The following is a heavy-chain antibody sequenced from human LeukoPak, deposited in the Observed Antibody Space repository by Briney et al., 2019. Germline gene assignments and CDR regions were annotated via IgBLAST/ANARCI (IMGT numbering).Heavy chain of an antibody. CDR1: GFTFSSYS. J-gene: IGHJ1*01. D-gene: IGHD2-15*01. CDR3: ARVRTLGGQKYFQH. CDR2: ISSSSSYI. Sequence: GSLRLSCAASGFTFSSYSMNWVRQAPGEGVEWVSSISSSSSYIYYADSVKGRFTISRDNAKNSLYLQMNGLRAEDTAMYYCARVRTLGGQKYFQHWGQGTLVTVSS. V-gene: IGHV3-21*01.